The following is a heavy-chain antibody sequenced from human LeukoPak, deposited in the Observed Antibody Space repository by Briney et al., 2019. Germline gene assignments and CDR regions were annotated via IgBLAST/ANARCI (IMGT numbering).Heavy chain of an antibody. CDR3: ARTRKSYYYDSSGYYTFDY. Sequence: ASVKVFCKASGYTFTSYAMHWVRQAPGQRLEWMGWINAGNGNTKYSQKFQGRVTITRDTSASTAYMELSSLRSEDTAVYYCARTRKSYYYDSSGYYTFDYWGQGTLVTVSS. D-gene: IGHD3-22*01. J-gene: IGHJ4*02. CDR2: INAGNGNT. CDR1: GYTFTSYA. V-gene: IGHV1-3*01.